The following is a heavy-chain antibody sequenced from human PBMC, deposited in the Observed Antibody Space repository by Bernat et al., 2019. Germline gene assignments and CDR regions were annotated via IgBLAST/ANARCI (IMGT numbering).Heavy chain of an antibody. V-gene: IGHV3-21*01. D-gene: IGHD3-3*01. J-gene: IGHJ3*02. Sequence: EVQLVESGGGLVKPGGSLRLSCAASGFTFSSYSMNRVRQAPGKGLEWVSSISSSSSYIYYADSVKGRFTISRDNAKNSLYLQMNSLRAEDTAVYYCARPTYYDSYGAFDIWGQGTMVTVSS. CDR1: GFTFSSYS. CDR3: ARPTYYDSYGAFDI. CDR2: ISSSSSYI.